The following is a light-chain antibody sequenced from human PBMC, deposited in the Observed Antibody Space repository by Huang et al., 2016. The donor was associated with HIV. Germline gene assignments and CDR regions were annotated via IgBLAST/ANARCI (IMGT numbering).Light chain of an antibody. J-gene: IGKJ2*01. V-gene: IGKV1-39*01. CDR2: GAS. CDR3: QQSYNIPRT. CDR1: QIIIKY. Sequence: DIQMTQAPPSLSAAVGDRVIITCRASQIIIKYLNWYQQMPGRAPKLLISGASSLQGGVSSRFSGSGSGTDFTLTIRDLQPEDTATYHCQQSYNIPRTFGQGTLLEI.